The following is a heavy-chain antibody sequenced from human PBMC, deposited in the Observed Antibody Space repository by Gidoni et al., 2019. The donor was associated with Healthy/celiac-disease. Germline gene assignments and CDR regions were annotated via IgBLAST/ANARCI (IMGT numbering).Heavy chain of an antibody. V-gene: IGHV3-30*01. CDR1: GFTFSSYA. D-gene: IGHD6-13*01. J-gene: IGHJ4*02. CDR2: ISYDGSNK. Sequence: QVQLVESGGGVVQPGRSLRLSCAASGFTFSSYAMHWVRQAPGKGLEWVAVISYDGSNKYYADSVKGRFTISRDNSKNTLYLQMNSLRAEDTAVYYCARLGSSWYLDYWGQGTLVTVSS. CDR3: ARLGSSWYLDY.